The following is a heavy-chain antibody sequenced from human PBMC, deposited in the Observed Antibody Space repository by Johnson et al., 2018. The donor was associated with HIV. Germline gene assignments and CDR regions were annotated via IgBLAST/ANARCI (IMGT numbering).Heavy chain of an antibody. D-gene: IGHD2-21*01. Sequence: VQLVESGGGLVQPGGSLRLSCAASGFTFSSYWMSWVRQAPGKGLEWVANIKQDGSEKYYAASVKGRFTISRNNAKNSLYLQMNSLRAEDTALYYCARDLWGVVAFDIWGQGTMVTVSS. J-gene: IGHJ3*02. CDR3: ARDLWGVVAFDI. CDR1: GFTFSSYW. CDR2: IKQDGSEK. V-gene: IGHV3-7*05.